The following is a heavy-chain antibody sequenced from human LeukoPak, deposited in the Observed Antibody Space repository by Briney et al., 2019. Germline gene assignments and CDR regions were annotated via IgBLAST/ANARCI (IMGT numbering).Heavy chain of an antibody. J-gene: IGHJ6*02. CDR2: IYPGDSDT. D-gene: IGHD1-26*01. CDR1: GYSFTSYW. CDR3: ARGRELYYYYYGMDV. Sequence: GESLKISCKGSGYSFTSYWIGWVRQMPGKGLEWMGIIYPGDSDTRYSPSFQGQVTISADKSISTAYLQWSSLKASDTAMYYCARGRELYYYYYGMDVWGQGTTVTVSS. V-gene: IGHV5-51*01.